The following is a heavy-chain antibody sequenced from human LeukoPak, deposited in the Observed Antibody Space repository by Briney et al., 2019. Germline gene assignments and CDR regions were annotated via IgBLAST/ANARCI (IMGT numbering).Heavy chain of an antibody. D-gene: IGHD3-10*01. CDR1: GGSISSYY. J-gene: IGHJ4*02. V-gene: IGHV4-59*12. CDR3: ARGRHYHTGILGEAY. CDR2: IYYSGST. Sequence: SETLSLTCTVSGGSISSYYWSWIRQPPGKGLEWIGYIYYSGSTNYNPSLKSRVTISVDTSKNQFSLKLSSVTAADTAVYYCARGRHYHTGILGEAYWGQGTLVTVSS.